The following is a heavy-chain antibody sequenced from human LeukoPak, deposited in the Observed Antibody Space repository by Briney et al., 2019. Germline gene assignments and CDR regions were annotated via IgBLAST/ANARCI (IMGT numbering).Heavy chain of an antibody. Sequence: PSETLSLTCAVYGGSFSGYYWSWIRQPPGKGLEWIGEINHSGGTNYNPSLKSRVTISVDTSKNQFSLKLSSVTAADTAVYYCARVYPGFDPWGQGTLVTVSS. CDR3: ARVYPGFDP. J-gene: IGHJ5*02. D-gene: IGHD2-2*01. V-gene: IGHV4-34*01. CDR1: GGSFSGYY. CDR2: INHSGGT.